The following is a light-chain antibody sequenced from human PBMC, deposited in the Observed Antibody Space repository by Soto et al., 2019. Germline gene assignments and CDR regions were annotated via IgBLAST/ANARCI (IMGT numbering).Light chain of an antibody. J-gene: IGLJ1*01. CDR2: AVS. CDR3: TSYTPSSTYV. Sequence: QSALTQPASVSGSPGQSITISCTGTSSDVGNYDYVSWYQQYPGKAPKLLIYAVSLRPSGVSNRFSGSKSGNTASLTISGLQAEDESDYYCTSYTPSSTYVFGTGTKLTVL. CDR1: SSDVGNYDY. V-gene: IGLV2-14*03.